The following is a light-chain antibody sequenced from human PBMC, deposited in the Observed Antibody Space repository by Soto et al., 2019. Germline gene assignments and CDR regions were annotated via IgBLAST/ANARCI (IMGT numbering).Light chain of an antibody. J-gene: IGLJ2*01. CDR3: QSADTSGTYVV. CDR1: ALPKQY. V-gene: IGLV3-25*03. CDR2: KDS. Sequence: SYELTQPPSVSVSPGQTARITCSGAALPKQYAYWYQQKPGQAPVLVIYKDSERPSGIPERFSGSGSGTTVTLTISGVQAGDEADYYCQSADTSGTYVVFGGGTKLTVL.